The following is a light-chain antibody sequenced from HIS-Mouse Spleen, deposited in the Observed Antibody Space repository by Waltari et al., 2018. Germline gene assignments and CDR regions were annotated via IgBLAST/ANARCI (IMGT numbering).Light chain of an antibody. J-gene: IGLJ2*01. CDR3: NSRDSSGNHVV. CDR2: GKN. V-gene: IGLV3-19*01. CDR1: SLRSSS. Sequence: SSELTQDPAVSVALGPTVRITCQGDSLRSSSARWYQQTPGQAPVLFIYGKNNRPSGIPDRFSGSSSGNTASLTITGAQAEDEADYYCNSRDSSGNHVVFGGGTKLTVL.